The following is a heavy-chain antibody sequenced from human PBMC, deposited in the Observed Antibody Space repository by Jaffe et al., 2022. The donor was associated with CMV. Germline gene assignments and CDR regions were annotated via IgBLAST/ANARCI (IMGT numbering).Heavy chain of an antibody. CDR2: ISGSGGST. J-gene: IGHJ1*01. D-gene: IGHD3-22*01. V-gene: IGHV3-23*04. Sequence: EVQLVESGGGLVQPGGSLRLSCAASGFTFSSYAMSWVRQAPGKGLEWVSAISGSGGSTYYADSVKGRFTISRDNSKNTLYLQMNSLRAEDTAVYYCAKAGEDYYYDSSGSASAEYFQHWGQGTLVTVSS. CDR3: AKAGEDYYYDSSGSASAEYFQH. CDR1: GFTFSSYA.